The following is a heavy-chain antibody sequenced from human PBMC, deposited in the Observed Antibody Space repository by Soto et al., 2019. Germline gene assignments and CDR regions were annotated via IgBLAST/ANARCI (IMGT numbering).Heavy chain of an antibody. Sequence: QVQLQESGPGLVKPSETMSLTCTASGASISNKYWNWIRQPPGKGLEWIGHIYNGERTNYNPSLKSRVAILVDTSKNQFSLKLGSVTAADTAVYYCAQTTGWPGFDYWGQGILVTVSS. V-gene: IGHV4-59*01. D-gene: IGHD6-19*01. CDR2: IYNGERT. CDR1: GASISNKY. CDR3: AQTTGWPGFDY. J-gene: IGHJ4*02.